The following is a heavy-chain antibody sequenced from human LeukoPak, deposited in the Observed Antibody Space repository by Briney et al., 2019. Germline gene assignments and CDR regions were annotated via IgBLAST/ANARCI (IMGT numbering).Heavy chain of an antibody. J-gene: IGHJ4*02. D-gene: IGHD1-26*01. CDR3: AKDFERSYKGLTGFDY. CDR1: GFTFSRYA. Sequence: PGGSLRLSCAASGFTFSRYAMSWVRQAPGKGLEWVSAISGSGGSTYYADSVKGRFTISRDNSKNTLYLQMNSLRAEDTAVYYCAKDFERSYKGLTGFDYWGQGTLVTVSS. CDR2: ISGSGGST. V-gene: IGHV3-23*01.